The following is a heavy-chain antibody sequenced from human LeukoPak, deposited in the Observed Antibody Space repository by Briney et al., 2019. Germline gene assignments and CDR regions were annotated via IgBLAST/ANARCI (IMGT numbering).Heavy chain of an antibody. V-gene: IGHV4-4*02. D-gene: IGHD2-2*01. CDR2: IYHSGST. CDR1: GGSISSSNW. Sequence: PSETLSLNCAVSGGSISSSNWWSWVRQPPGKGLEWIGEIYHSGSTNYNPSLKSRVTISVDKSKNQFSLKLSSVTAADTAVYYCARDLLRLPGAFDIWGQGTMVTVSS. CDR3: ARDLLRLPGAFDI. J-gene: IGHJ3*02.